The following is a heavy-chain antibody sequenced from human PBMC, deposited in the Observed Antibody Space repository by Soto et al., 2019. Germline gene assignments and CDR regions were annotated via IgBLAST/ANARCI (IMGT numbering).Heavy chain of an antibody. Sequence: GGSMRLSCAASGFTFSSYAMSWVRQAPGKGMEWVSAISGSGGSTYYADTVKGRFTISRDNSKNTLYLQMNSLRAEDTAVYYCAKEGLRAHKWFDPWGQGTLVTVSS. D-gene: IGHD5-12*01. CDR3: AKEGLRAHKWFDP. J-gene: IGHJ5*02. CDR2: ISGSGGST. CDR1: GFTFSSYA. V-gene: IGHV3-23*01.